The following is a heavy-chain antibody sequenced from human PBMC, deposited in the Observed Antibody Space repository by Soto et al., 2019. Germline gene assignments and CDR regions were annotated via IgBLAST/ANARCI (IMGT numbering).Heavy chain of an antibody. J-gene: IGHJ1*01. V-gene: IGHV1-18*04. CDR3: AMDYGDRPEYCKH. D-gene: IGHD4-17*01. CDR2: ISPLKGRT. Sequence: QVQLVQSGPDLKRPGASMKVSCKASGYTFTSYGISWVRQAPAQGLEWMAWISPLKGRTQYSQKAQGRVTLSTDTFSNTAYMEMTTLRVDDTAVYYCAMDYGDRPEYCKHWGQGTLVTVS. CDR1: GYTFTSYG.